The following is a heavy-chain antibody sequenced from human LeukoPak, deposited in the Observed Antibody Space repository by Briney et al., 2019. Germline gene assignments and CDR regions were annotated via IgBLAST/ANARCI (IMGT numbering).Heavy chain of an antibody. CDR1: GFTFSSYA. Sequence: PGGSLRLSCAASGFTFSSYAMSWVRQSPGKGLEWIGSVNFSGTTYYNPSVESRLTISMDTSTNQFSLTLSDVTATDTALYYCARQDGVLDGYNSDDWDYFDYWGQGTLVTVSS. CDR3: ARQDGVLDGYNSDDWDYFDY. D-gene: IGHD5-24*01. CDR2: VNFSGTT. V-gene: IGHV4-39*01. J-gene: IGHJ4*02.